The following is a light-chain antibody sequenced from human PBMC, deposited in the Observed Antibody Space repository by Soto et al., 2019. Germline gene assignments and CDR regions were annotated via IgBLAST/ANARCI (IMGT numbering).Light chain of an antibody. CDR1: SSDVGGYNY. Sequence: QSALTQTPSASGSPGQSVTISCTGTSSDVGGYNYVSWYQQHPGKAPKLIIYEVTKRPSGVPDRFSGSKSGNTASLTVSGLQADDEADYYCSSHAGSVNVAFGGGTKLTVL. CDR3: SSHAGSVNVA. J-gene: IGLJ2*01. CDR2: EVT. V-gene: IGLV2-8*01.